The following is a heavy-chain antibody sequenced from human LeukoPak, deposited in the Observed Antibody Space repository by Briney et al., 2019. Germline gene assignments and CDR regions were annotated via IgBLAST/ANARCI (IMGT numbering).Heavy chain of an antibody. J-gene: IGHJ5*02. CDR1: GYTFTGYY. CDR3: ARVRYYDSSGYLNWFDP. Sequence: ASVKVSCKASGYTFTGYYMHWVRQAPGQGLEWMGWINTNTGNPTYAQGFTGRFVFSLDTSVSTAYLQISSLKAEDTAVYYCARVRYYDSSGYLNWFDPWGQGTLVTVSS. D-gene: IGHD3-22*01. CDR2: INTNTGNP. V-gene: IGHV7-4-1*02.